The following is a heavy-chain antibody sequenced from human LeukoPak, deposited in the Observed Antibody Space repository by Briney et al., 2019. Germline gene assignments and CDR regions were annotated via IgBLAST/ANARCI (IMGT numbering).Heavy chain of an antibody. J-gene: IGHJ6*02. V-gene: IGHV3-53*01. CDR1: GLIVSSNY. CDR2: IYSGGST. Sequence: GGSLRLSCAASGLIVSSNYMSWVRQAPRKGLEWVSVIYSGGSTYYADSVKGRFTISRDNSKNTLYLQMNSLRAEDTAVYYCARESTTVTTGYYYYYDMDVWGQGTTVTVSS. D-gene: IGHD4-17*01. CDR3: ARESTTVTTGYYYYYDMDV.